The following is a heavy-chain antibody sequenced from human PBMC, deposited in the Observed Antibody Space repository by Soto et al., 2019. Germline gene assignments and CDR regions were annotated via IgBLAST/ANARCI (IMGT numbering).Heavy chain of an antibody. J-gene: IGHJ4*02. Sequence: EVQLLESGGGLVQPGGSLRLSCAASGFTFSSYAMSWVRQAPGKGLEWVSAISGSGGSTYYADSVKGRFTISRDNSKNTLYLQMNSLRAKDTAVYYCAKDLKDYYDSSGYYSPNCFDYWGQGTLVTVSS. CDR1: GFTFSSYA. D-gene: IGHD3-22*01. V-gene: IGHV3-23*01. CDR2: ISGSGGST. CDR3: AKDLKDYYDSSGYYSPNCFDY.